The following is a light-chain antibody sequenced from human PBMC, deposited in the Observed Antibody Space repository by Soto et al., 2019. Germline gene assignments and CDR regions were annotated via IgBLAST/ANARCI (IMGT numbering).Light chain of an antibody. Sequence: QSALTQPASVSGSPGQSITISCTGTSSDVGGYNYVSWYQQHPGKAPKFMIYDVSNRPSGGSNRFAGSKSGNTGTLTISGLQAEDEAVYYCCSYTASNTRQIVFGTGTKVTVL. J-gene: IGLJ1*01. CDR2: DVS. CDR1: SSDVGGYNY. V-gene: IGLV2-14*01. CDR3: CSYTASNTRQIV.